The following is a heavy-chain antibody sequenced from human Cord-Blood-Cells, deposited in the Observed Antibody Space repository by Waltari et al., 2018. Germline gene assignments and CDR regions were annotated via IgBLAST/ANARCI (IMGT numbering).Heavy chain of an antibody. J-gene: IGHJ3*02. D-gene: IGHD7-27*01. Sequence: EVQLAASGGGLVQSGGSLGLSSDASGFSFSRYWLHGVPPRPGKGLVWVSRINSDGSSTSYADSVKGRFTISRDNAKNTLYLQMNSLRAEDTAVYYCARDRSNWGLSDAFDIWGQGTMVTVSS. CDR3: ARDRSNWGLSDAFDI. CDR2: INSDGSST. CDR1: GFSFSRYW. V-gene: IGHV3-74*01.